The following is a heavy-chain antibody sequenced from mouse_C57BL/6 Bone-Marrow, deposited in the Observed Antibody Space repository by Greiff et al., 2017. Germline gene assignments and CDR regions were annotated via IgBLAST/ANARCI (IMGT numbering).Heavy chain of an antibody. D-gene: IGHD1-1*01. V-gene: IGHV5-9-1*02. Sequence: EVKVEESGEGLVKPGGSLKLSCAASGFTFSSYAMSWVRQTPEKRLEWVAYISSGGDYIYYADTVKGRFTISRDNARNTLYLQMSSLKSEDTAVYYCTRGHYGSSFDYWGQGTTLTVSS. CDR1: GFTFSSYA. CDR3: TRGHYGSSFDY. J-gene: IGHJ2*01. CDR2: ISSGGDYI.